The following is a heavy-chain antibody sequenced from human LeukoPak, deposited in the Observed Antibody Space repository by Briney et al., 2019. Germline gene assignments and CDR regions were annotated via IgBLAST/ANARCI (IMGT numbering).Heavy chain of an antibody. CDR3: ASSKWFYFDS. Sequence: PGGSLRLSCTTSQFTFRNYEVNWVRQAPGKGLEWISFTGSSTIQYADSMTGRFTISRDNAKNSLYLQMNSLRVEDTAVYYCASSKWFYFDSWGQGTLVTVSS. CDR1: QFTFRNYE. J-gene: IGHJ4*02. CDR2: TGSSTI. V-gene: IGHV3-48*03. D-gene: IGHD3-22*01.